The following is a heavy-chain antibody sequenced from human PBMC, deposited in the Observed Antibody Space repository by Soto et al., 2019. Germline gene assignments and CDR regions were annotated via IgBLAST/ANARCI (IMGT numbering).Heavy chain of an antibody. D-gene: IGHD3-3*01. J-gene: IGHJ4*02. V-gene: IGHV3-15*01. Sequence: GESLKISCAASGFTFSNAWMSWVRQAPGKGLEWVGRIKSKTDGGTTDYAAPVKGRFTISRDDSKNTLYLQMNSLKTEDTAVYYCNTVSQDDFWSGYYADYWGQGTLVTVSS. CDR1: GFTFSNAW. CDR2: IKSKTDGGTT. CDR3: NTVSQDDFWSGYYADY.